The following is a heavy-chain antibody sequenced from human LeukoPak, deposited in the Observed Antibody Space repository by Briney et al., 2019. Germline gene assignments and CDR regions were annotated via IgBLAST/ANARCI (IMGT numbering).Heavy chain of an antibody. Sequence: PGGSLRLSCAASGFTFSSYAMSWVRQAPGKGLEWVANIKQDGSEKYYVDSVKGRFTISRDNAKNSLYLQMNSLRAEDTAVYYCARALTLVRGVITNYFDYWGQGTLVTVSS. J-gene: IGHJ4*02. CDR1: GFTFSSYA. D-gene: IGHD3-10*01. V-gene: IGHV3-7*03. CDR2: IKQDGSEK. CDR3: ARALTLVRGVITNYFDY.